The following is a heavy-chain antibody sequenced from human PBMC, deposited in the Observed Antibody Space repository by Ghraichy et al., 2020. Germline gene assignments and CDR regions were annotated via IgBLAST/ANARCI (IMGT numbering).Heavy chain of an antibody. CDR2: INTDTGEP. CDR3: ARDGASDYGDYSLGH. J-gene: IGHJ4*02. Sequence: ASVKVSCKASGYLFNTYAMNWVRQAPGQGLEWMGWINTDTGEPTYVQGFTGRFVFSVDTSVTTAYLQISNLKAEDTAFYYCARDGASDYGDYSLGHWGQGTLVTVSS. D-gene: IGHD4-17*01. CDR1: GYLFNTYA. V-gene: IGHV7-4-1*02.